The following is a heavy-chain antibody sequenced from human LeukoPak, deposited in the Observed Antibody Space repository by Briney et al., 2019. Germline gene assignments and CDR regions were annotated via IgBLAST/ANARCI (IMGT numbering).Heavy chain of an antibody. V-gene: IGHV3-48*03. D-gene: IGHD1-26*01. J-gene: IGHJ4*02. CDR3: ARKVLSGSRYFDY. CDR2: ITSSASTI. Sequence: GGSLRLSCAASGFTFSRFEMNWVRQAPGKGLEWVSYITSSASTIYYAESVKGRFTISRDNAKNSLFLQMNSLRAEDTAVYYCARKVLSGSRYFDYWGQGALVTVSS. CDR1: GFTFSRFE.